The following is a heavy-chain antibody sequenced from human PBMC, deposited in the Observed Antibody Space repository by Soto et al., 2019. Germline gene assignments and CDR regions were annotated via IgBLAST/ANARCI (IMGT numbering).Heavy chain of an antibody. CDR2: IDYSGNT. J-gene: IGHJ4*02. CDR3: ARSPRAMLCLNI. V-gene: IGHV4-59*01. CDR1: GISISTYS. D-gene: IGHD3-16*01. Sequence: PSETLSLTCTVSGISISTYSLSWTRQPPGKGLEWIGYIDYSGNTNYNPSLKSRVTLSVDTSKNQFSLKLTSVTAADTAVYYCARSPRAMLCLNIWGQGTLVTVSS.